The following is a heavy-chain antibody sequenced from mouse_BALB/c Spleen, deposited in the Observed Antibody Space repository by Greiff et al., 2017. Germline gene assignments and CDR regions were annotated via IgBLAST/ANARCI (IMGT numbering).Heavy chain of an antibody. D-gene: IGHD1-2*01. V-gene: IGHV5-17*02. CDR2: ISSGSSTI. Sequence: EVQRVESGGGLVQPGGSRKLSCAASGFTFSSFGMHWVRQAPEKGLEWVAYISSGSSTIYYADTVKGRFTISRDNPKNTLFLQMTSLRSEDTAMYYCARASTATHFDVWGAGTTVTVSS. CDR3: ARASTATHFDV. CDR1: GFTFSSFG. J-gene: IGHJ1*01.